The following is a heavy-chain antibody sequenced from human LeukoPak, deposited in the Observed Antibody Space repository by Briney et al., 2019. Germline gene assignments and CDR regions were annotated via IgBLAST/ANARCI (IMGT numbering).Heavy chain of an antibody. CDR1: GSSISSSSYY. D-gene: IGHD6-19*01. CDR2: IYYSGST. V-gene: IGHV4-39*01. CDR3: ARGLTIAVAGTRDFDI. Sequence: PSETLSLTCTVSGSSISSSSYYWGWIRQPPGKGLEWIGSIYYSGSTYYNPSLKSRVTISVDTSKNQFSLKLSSVTAADTAVYYCARGLTIAVAGTRDFDIWGQGTMVTVSS. J-gene: IGHJ3*02.